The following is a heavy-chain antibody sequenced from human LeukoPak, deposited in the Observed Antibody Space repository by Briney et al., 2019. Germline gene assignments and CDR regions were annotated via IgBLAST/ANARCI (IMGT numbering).Heavy chain of an antibody. CDR1: GFTFSNAW. Sequence: HPGGSLRLSCAASGFTFSNAWMSWVRQAPGKGLEWVSAISGSGGSTYYADSVKGRFTISRDNSKNTLYLQMNSLRAEDTAVYYCAKQAGSSWSYFDYWGQGTLVTVSS. J-gene: IGHJ4*02. D-gene: IGHD6-13*01. CDR3: AKQAGSSWSYFDY. CDR2: ISGSGGST. V-gene: IGHV3-23*01.